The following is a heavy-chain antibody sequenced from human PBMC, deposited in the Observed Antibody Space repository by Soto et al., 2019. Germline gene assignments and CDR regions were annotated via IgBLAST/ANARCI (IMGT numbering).Heavy chain of an antibody. CDR2: ISYDGSNK. D-gene: IGHD3-22*01. CDR1: GFTFRTYA. CDR3: ARAHYYDSSGYYSPSGYYFDD. J-gene: IGHJ4*02. Sequence: VQLVESGGGVVQPGRSLRLSCAASGFTFRTYAMHWVRQAPGKGLEWVAVISYDGSNKYYADSVKGRFTISRDNSKNTLYLQMNSLRAEDTALYYCARAHYYDSSGYYSPSGYYFDDWGQGTLVTVSS. V-gene: IGHV3-30-3*01.